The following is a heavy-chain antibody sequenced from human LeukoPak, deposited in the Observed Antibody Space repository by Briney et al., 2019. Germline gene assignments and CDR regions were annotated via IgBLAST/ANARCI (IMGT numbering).Heavy chain of an antibody. Sequence: SETLSLTCTVSGGSISSYYWSWIRQPAGKGLEWIGRIHTSGSINYNPSLKSRVTMSVDTSKNQFSLKLSSVIAADTAVYYCARDLRITIFGVVIIHHAFDIWGQGTMVTVSS. D-gene: IGHD3-3*01. CDR1: GGSISSYY. CDR2: IHTSGSI. V-gene: IGHV4-4*07. J-gene: IGHJ3*02. CDR3: ARDLRITIFGVVIIHHAFDI.